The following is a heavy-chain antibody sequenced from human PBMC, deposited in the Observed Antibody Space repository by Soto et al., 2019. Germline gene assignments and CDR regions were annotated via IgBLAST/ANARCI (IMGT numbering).Heavy chain of an antibody. D-gene: IGHD3-22*01. Sequence: ASVKVSCTASGYSFTSYGISWVRQAPGQGLERMGWISAYNGNTNYAQKLQGRVTMTTDTSTSTAYMELRSLRSDDTAVYYCARAVPALYYYDSSGYPLSDYWGQGTLVTVSS. J-gene: IGHJ4*02. CDR3: ARAVPALYYYDSSGYPLSDY. V-gene: IGHV1-18*01. CDR1: GYSFTSYG. CDR2: ISAYNGNT.